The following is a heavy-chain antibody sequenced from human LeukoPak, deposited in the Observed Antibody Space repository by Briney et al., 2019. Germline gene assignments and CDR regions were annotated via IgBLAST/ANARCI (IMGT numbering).Heavy chain of an antibody. CDR3: ARKYDSGWYDY. Sequence: SETLSLTCTVSGGSISSYYWSWIRQPPGKGLEWIGYIYYSGSTNYNPSLKSRVTISVDTSKNQFSLKLSSVTAADTAVYYCARKYDSGWYDYWGQGTLVTVSS. D-gene: IGHD6-19*01. CDR1: GGSISSYY. V-gene: IGHV4-59*01. J-gene: IGHJ4*02. CDR2: IYYSGST.